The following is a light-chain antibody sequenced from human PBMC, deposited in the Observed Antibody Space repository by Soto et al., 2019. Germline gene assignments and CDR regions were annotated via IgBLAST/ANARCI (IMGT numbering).Light chain of an antibody. CDR2: GAS. Sequence: EIVLTQPRAALSLSPGERATLSCRASQSVSSSYLAWYQQKPGQAPRLLIYGASSRATGIPDRFSGSGSGTDFTLTISRLEPEDFAVYYCQQYGSSPTITFGQGTRLEIK. CDR3: QQYGSSPTIT. V-gene: IGKV3-20*01. J-gene: IGKJ5*01. CDR1: QSVSSSY.